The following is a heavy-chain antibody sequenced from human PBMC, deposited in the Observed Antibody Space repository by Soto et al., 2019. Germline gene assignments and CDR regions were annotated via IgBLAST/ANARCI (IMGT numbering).Heavy chain of an antibody. J-gene: IGHJ4*02. Sequence: SETLSLTCTVSGGSISSSSYYWAWIRQPPGKGLEWIGSIYYSGSTYYNPSLKSRVTISVDTSKNQFSLDLSSVTAADTAVYYCAKVAGNIHNFDYWGQGTLVTVSS. D-gene: IGHD6-19*01. V-gene: IGHV4-39*01. CDR1: GGSISSSSYY. CDR2: IYYSGST. CDR3: AKVAGNIHNFDY.